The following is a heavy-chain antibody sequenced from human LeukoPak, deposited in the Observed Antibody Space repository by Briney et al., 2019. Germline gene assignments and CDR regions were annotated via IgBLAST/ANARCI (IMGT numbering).Heavy chain of an antibody. J-gene: IGHJ4*02. V-gene: IGHV4-34*01. CDR1: GGSFSGYY. CDR2: INHSGST. D-gene: IGHD6-19*01. CDR3: ARVAVAVGCFDY. Sequence: PSETLSLTCAVYGGSFSGYYWSWIRQPPGKGLEWIGEINHSGSTNYNPSLKSRVIISVDTSKNQFSLKLSSVTAADTAVYYCARVAVAVGCFDYWGQGTLVTVSS.